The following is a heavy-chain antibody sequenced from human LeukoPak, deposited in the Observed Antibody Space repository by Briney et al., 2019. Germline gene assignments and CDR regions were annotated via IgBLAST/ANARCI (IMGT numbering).Heavy chain of an antibody. CDR1: GFTFSSYG. Sequence: GGSLRLSCAASGFTFSSYGMHWVRQAPGKGLEWVAVISYDGSNKYYADSVKGRFTISRDNSKNTLYLQMNSLRAEDTAVYYCAKSSEWLHAFGVDYYYYYGMDVWGQGTTVTVSS. CDR2: ISYDGSNK. V-gene: IGHV3-30*18. CDR3: AKSSEWLHAFGVDYYYYYGMDV. D-gene: IGHD5-12*01. J-gene: IGHJ6*02.